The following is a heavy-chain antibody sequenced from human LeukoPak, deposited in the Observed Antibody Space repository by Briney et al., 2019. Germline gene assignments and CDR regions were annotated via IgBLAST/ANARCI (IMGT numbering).Heavy chain of an antibody. CDR3: ARRYCSGGYCYSDY. CDR1: GDSLISYS. J-gene: IGHJ4*02. D-gene: IGHD2-15*01. V-gene: IGHV4-59*08. CDR2: IYHSGSA. Sequence: ENTYLTCTVSGDSLISYSWCWFRPLAREGREWTEYIYHSGSANYSPSLKSRLTMSADTSKNQFSLKLSSVTAADTAVYYCARRYCSGGYCYSDYWGQGTLVTVSS.